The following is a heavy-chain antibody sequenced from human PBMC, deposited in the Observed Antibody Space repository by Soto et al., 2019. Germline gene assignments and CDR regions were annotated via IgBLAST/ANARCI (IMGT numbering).Heavy chain of an antibody. CDR2: IMPIFGTA. Sequence: QVRLVQSGAEVKKPGSSVKVSCKASGGTFSSYSINWVRQAPGHGLEWMGEIMPIFGTANYAQKFQGRVTITADESTSTAYMELSSLSSEDTAVYFCARDGGRHCGGIDYWGQGMLVTGSS. CDR1: GGTFSSYS. J-gene: IGHJ4*02. CDR3: ARDGGRHCGGIDY. D-gene: IGHD1-26*01. V-gene: IGHV1-69*01.